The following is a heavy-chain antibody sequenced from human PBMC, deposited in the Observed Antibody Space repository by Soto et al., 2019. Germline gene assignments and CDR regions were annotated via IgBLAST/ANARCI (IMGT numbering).Heavy chain of an antibody. J-gene: IGHJ6*02. V-gene: IGHV4-30-2*01. CDR2: IYHSGST. CDR3: ARGGMYYYYGMDV. D-gene: IGHD3-16*01. CDR1: GGSISSGGYS. Sequence: SETLSLTCAVSGGSISSGGYSWSWIRQPPGKGLEWIGYIYHSGSTYYNPSLKSRVTISVDRSKNQFSLKLSSVTAADTAVYYCARGGMYYYYGMDVWGQGTTVTVSS.